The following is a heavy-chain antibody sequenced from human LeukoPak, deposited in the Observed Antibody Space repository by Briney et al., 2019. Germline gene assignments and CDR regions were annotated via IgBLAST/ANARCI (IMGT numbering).Heavy chain of an antibody. CDR1: GYTFINYG. V-gene: IGHV1-18*01. D-gene: IGHD6-19*01. CDR2: ISADKGNT. J-gene: IGHJ6*03. Sequence: ASVKVSCKASGYTFINYGISWVRQAPGQGLEWMGWISADKGNTNSAKKFQGRVTMTTDTSTTTAYMELRSLRSDDTAVYYCARLNGQWLARKYYYMDVWGKGTTVTVSS. CDR3: ARLNGQWLARKYYYMDV.